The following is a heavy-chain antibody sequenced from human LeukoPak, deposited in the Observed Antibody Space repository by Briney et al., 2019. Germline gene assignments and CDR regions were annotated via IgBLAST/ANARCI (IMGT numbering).Heavy chain of an antibody. D-gene: IGHD1-20*01. V-gene: IGHV4-34*01. CDR3: ARANWNPRSNWFDP. CDR1: GGSFSGYY. CDR2: INHSGST. J-gene: IGHJ5*02. Sequence: PSETLSPTCAVYGGSFSGYYWSWIRQPPGKGLEWIGEINHSGSTNYNPSLRSRVTISVDTSKNQFSLKLSSVTAADTAVYYCARANWNPRSNWFDPWGQGTLVTVSS.